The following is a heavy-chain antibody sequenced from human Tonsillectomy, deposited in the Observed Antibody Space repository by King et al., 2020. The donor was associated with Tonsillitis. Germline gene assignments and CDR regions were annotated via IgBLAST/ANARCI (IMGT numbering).Heavy chain of an antibody. Sequence: VQLVESGGGLVQPGGSLRLSCAASGFTFSSCAMTWVRQAPGMRLERVSAISGSAVGTSYADSVKGRFTISRDNSKNTLYLQMNSLRAEDTAVYYCAKGWVEMDAWGQGTLVTVSS. J-gene: IGHJ4*02. CDR3: AKGWVEMDA. CDR1: GFTFSSCA. D-gene: IGHD5-24*01. CDR2: ISGSAVGT. V-gene: IGHV3-23*04.